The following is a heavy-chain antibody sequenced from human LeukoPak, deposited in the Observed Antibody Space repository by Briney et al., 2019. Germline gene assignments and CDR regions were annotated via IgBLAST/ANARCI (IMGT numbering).Heavy chain of an antibody. CDR2: IYTSGST. Sequence: PSETLSLTCAVSGYSISSGYYWSWIRQPAGKGLEWIGRIYTSGSTNYNPSLKSRVTISVDTSKNQFSLKLSSVTAADTAVYYCARASGYDFWSGYYIGYWGQGTLVTVSS. CDR3: ARASGYDFWSGYYIGY. CDR1: GYSISSGYY. J-gene: IGHJ4*02. V-gene: IGHV4-61*02. D-gene: IGHD3-3*01.